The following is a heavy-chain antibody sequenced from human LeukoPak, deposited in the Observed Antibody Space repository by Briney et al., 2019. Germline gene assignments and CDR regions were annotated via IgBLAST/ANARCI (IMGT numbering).Heavy chain of an antibody. D-gene: IGHD5-12*01. J-gene: IGHJ5*02. CDR1: GFTFSSYA. CDR2: ISYDGSNK. CDR3: ARDRAPYSGYSNPWFDP. V-gene: IGHV3-30-3*01. Sequence: PGGSLRLSCAASGFTFSSYAMHWVRQAPGKGLEWVAVISYDGSNKYYADSVKGRFTISRDNSKNTLYLQMNSLRAEDTAVCYCARDRAPYSGYSNPWFDPWGQGTLVTVSS.